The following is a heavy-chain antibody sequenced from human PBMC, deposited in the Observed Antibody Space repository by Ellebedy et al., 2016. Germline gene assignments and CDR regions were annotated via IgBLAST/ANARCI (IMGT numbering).Heavy chain of an antibody. Sequence: GGSLRLXCAASGFTFSSYGMHWVRQAPGKGLEWVAVISYDGSNKYYADSVKGRFTISRDNSKNTLYLQMNSLRAEDTAVYYCAKGWANEIDPWGQGTLVTVSS. J-gene: IGHJ5*02. CDR3: AKGWANEIDP. D-gene: IGHD3-16*01. V-gene: IGHV3-30*18. CDR1: GFTFSSYG. CDR2: ISYDGSNK.